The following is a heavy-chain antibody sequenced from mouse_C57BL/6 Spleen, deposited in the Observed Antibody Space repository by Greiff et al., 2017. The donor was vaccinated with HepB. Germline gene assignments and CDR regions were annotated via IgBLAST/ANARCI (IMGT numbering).Heavy chain of an antibody. CDR2: IHPNSGST. Sequence: QVQLQQPGAELVKPGASVKLSCKASGYTFTSYWMHWVKQRPGQGLEWIGMIHPNSGSTNYNEKFKSKATLTVDKSSSTAYMQLSSLTSEDSAVYYCSRYSNYPYFDYWGQGTTLTVSS. CDR1: GYTFTSYW. J-gene: IGHJ2*01. V-gene: IGHV1-64*01. D-gene: IGHD2-5*01. CDR3: SRYSNYPYFDY.